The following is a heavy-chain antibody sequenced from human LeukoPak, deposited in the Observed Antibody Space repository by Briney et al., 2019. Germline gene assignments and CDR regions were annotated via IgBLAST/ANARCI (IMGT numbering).Heavy chain of an antibody. CDR2: ISGSGGMT. Sequence: GGSLRLSCAAPGFTFSSYAMSWVRQAPGKGLEWVSVISGSGGMTYYADSVKGRFTVSRDNSKNTLFLQMNSLRAEDTAVYYCARELCSGGSCYPAADYWGQGTLVTVSS. V-gene: IGHV3-23*01. D-gene: IGHD2-15*01. CDR3: ARELCSGGSCYPAADY. CDR1: GFTFSSYA. J-gene: IGHJ4*02.